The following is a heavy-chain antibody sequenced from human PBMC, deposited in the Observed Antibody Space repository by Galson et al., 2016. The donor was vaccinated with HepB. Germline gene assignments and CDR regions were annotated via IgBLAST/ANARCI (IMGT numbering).Heavy chain of an antibody. CDR3: ASHERGQYNSGRYEFNY. CDR2: IIPMFGTP. D-gene: IGHD3-10*01. J-gene: IGHJ4*02. Sequence: SVKVSCKASGGTFSSFASNWVRQAPGQGLEWMGGIIPMFGTPNYAQKFRGRVTITADESTSTAYMQLSSLRSQDTPVYYCASHERGQYNSGRYEFNYWGQATLVTVSS. V-gene: IGHV1-69*13. CDR1: GGTFSSFA.